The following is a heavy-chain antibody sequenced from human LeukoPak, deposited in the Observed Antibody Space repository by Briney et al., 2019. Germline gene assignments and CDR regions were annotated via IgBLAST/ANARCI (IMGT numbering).Heavy chain of an antibody. CDR1: GYSFSNFA. CDR2: VSDSGRST. Sequence: EGSLRLSCAASGYSFSNFAMSWVRQVPGKGLEWVSGVSDSGRSTYYADSVEGRFTISRDNSKNTLYLQMNSLKTEDTAVYYCTRSPAVDCGGDCWGQGTLVIVSS. V-gene: IGHV3-23*01. CDR3: TRSPAVDCGGDC. J-gene: IGHJ4*02. D-gene: IGHD2-21*01.